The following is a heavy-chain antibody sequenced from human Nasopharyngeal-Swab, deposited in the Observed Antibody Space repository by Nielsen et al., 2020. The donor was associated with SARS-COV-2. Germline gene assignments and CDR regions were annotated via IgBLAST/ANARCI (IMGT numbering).Heavy chain of an antibody. V-gene: IGHV1-24*01. CDR2: FDPEDGET. D-gene: IGHD3-9*01. CDR1: GYTLTELS. Sequence: ASVKVSRKVSGYTLTELSMHWVRQAPGKGLEWMGGFDPEDGETIYAQKFQGRVTMTEDTSTDTAYMELSSLRSEDTAVYYCATHPPLNYDILTGYYPSSHNWFDPWGQGTLVTVSS. CDR3: ATHPPLNYDILTGYYPSSHNWFDP. J-gene: IGHJ5*02.